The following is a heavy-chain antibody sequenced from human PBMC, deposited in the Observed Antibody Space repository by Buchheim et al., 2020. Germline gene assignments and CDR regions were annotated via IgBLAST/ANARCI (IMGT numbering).Heavy chain of an antibody. Sequence: QLQLQQSGPGLVKPSETLSLTCSVSGGSLRSTSSHWGWIRQSPGKGLEWVGSIYYDGTVSYNPSLQSRVAISVDTSENPHFSLQVRSVTAADTALYYWARQEISNDGGCYSSPPLYYFDYWGQG. CDR1: GGSLRSTSSH. CDR2: IYYDGTV. D-gene: IGHD2-15*01. CDR3: ARQEISNDGGCYSSPPLYYFDY. J-gene: IGHJ4*02. V-gene: IGHV4-39*01.